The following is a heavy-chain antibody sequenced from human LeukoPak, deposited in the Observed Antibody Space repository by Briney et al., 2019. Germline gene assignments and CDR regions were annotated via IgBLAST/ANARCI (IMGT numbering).Heavy chain of an antibody. CDR1: GFTSSTYD. Sequence: SGGSLRLSCAASGFTSSTYDMHWVRQVTGKGLEWVSAIGTGDDTYYLGSVKGRFTISRENAKNVLYLQMSSLRAEDTAVYYCAREIRETVVTRHYYYGIDVWGQGTTVTVSS. CDR3: AREIRETVVTRHYYYGIDV. V-gene: IGHV3-13*01. CDR2: IGTGDDT. J-gene: IGHJ6*02. D-gene: IGHD2-15*01.